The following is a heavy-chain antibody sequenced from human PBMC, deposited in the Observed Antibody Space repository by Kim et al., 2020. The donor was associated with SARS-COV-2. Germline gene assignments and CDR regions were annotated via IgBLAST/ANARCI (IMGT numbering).Heavy chain of an antibody. Sequence: SGPTLVNPTQTLTLTCTFSGFSLSTSGVGVGWIRQPPGKALEWLALIYWDDDKRYSPSLKSRLTITKDTTKNQVVLTMTNMDPVDTATYYCAHRYYDSSGNYGMDVWGEGTTVTVSS. D-gene: IGHD3-22*01. J-gene: IGHJ6*01. CDR3: AHRYYDSSGNYGMDV. CDR2: IYWDDDK. V-gene: IGHV2-5*02. CDR1: GFSLSTSGVG.